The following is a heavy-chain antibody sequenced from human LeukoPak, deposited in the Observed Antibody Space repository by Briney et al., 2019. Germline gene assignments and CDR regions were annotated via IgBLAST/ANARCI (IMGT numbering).Heavy chain of an antibody. J-gene: IGHJ4*02. D-gene: IGHD2-2*01. CDR2: IYYSGSN. CDR3: ARIVVPAAMSFDY. Sequence: PSETLSLTCTVSGGSISSSSYYWGWIRQPPGKGLKWIGSIYYSGSNYYNPSLKSRVTISVDSSKNQFSLKLSSVTAADTAVYYCARIVVPAAMSFDYWGQGTLVTVSS. CDR1: GGSISSSSYY. V-gene: IGHV4-39*01.